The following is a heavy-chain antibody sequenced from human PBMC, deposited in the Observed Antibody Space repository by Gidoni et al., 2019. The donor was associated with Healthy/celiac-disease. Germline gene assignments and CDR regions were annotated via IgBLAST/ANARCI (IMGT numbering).Heavy chain of an antibody. Sequence: EVQLVESGGGLVQPGGSLRLSCAASGFPFSGYRLHWVRQAPGKGLVWVSRINSDGSSTSYADSVKGRFTISRDNAKNTLYLQMNSLRAEDTAVYYCARDRGYCSSTSCYTWFDPWGQGTLVTVSS. D-gene: IGHD2-2*02. CDR2: INSDGSST. CDR3: ARDRGYCSSTSCYTWFDP. V-gene: IGHV3-74*01. J-gene: IGHJ5*02. CDR1: GFPFSGYR.